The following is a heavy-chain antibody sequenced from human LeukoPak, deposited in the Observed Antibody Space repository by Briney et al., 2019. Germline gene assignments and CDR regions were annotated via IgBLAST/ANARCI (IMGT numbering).Heavy chain of an antibody. CDR3: TEFYFDRSGYAGY. CDR2: IYYRGST. D-gene: IGHD3-22*01. J-gene: IGHJ4*02. CDR1: GGSINSSSFY. V-gene: IGHV4-39*01. Sequence: SETLSLTCTVSGGSINSSSFYWGWIRQPPGKGLGWIGSIYYRGSTYYNPSLKSRVTISVDMSENQVPLKLRSVTAADTAVYYCTEFYFDRSGYAGYWGQGTLVTVSS.